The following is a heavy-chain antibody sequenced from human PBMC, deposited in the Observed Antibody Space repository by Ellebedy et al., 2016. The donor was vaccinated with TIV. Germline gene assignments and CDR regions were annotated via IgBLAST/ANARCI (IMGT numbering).Heavy chain of an antibody. D-gene: IGHD5-24*01. CDR1: RFTFSNYW. CDR3: ARDRGNGYNYRSPFDH. J-gene: IGHJ4*02. Sequence: GESLKISCAASRFTFSNYWMSWVRQAPGKGLEWVGNIKPDGSAQYYVDSAKGRFTMSRDNAKNSLYLQMDSLRAEDKAVYYCARDRGNGYNYRSPFDHWGQGSLVTVSS. V-gene: IGHV3-7*01. CDR2: IKPDGSAQ.